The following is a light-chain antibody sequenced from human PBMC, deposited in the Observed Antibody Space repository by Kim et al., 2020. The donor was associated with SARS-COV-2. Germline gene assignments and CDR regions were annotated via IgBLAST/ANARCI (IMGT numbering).Light chain of an antibody. CDR1: NLGYKV. CDR3: QPWNSSTVV. V-gene: IGLV3-1*01. Sequence: VSPGRTASITCSVENLGYKVACWYQQKAGPSPVLVMYQASKRPSVIPERFSGSNSGNTATLTISGTQAIDEAYYYCQPWNSSTVVFGGGTQLTVL. J-gene: IGLJ2*01. CDR2: QAS.